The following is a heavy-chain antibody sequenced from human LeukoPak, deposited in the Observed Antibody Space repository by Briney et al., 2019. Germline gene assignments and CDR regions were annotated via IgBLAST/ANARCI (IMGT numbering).Heavy chain of an antibody. CDR2: IYYSGST. CDR1: GGSISSSSYY. CDR3: ARLRRIAAAGIGIFDY. V-gene: IGHV4-39*01. J-gene: IGHJ4*02. D-gene: IGHD6-13*01. Sequence: PSETLSLTCTVSGGSISSSSYYWDWIRQPPGKGLEWIVSIYYSGSTYYNPSLKSRVTISVDTSKNQFSLKLSSVTAADTAVYYCARLRRIAAAGIGIFDYWGQGTLVTVSS.